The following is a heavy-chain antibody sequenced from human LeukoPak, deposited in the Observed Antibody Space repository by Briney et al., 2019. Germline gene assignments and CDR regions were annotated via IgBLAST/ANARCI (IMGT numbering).Heavy chain of an antibody. CDR2: IYPGDSDT. D-gene: IGHD3-22*01. V-gene: IGHV5-51*01. CDR3: TRQVLGYYYDSSSDY. J-gene: IGHJ4*02. CDR1: GYSFTNYW. Sequence: GESLKISCKGSGYSFTNYWIGWVRQMPGRRLEWMGIIYPGDSDTRYSPSFQGQVTISADKSISTAYLQWSSLKASNTAIYYCTRQVLGYYYDSSSDYWGQGTLVTVSS.